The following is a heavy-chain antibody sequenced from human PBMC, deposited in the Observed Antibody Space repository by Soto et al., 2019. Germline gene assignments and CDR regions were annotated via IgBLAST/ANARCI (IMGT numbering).Heavy chain of an antibody. CDR3: MRVGSTDHVRAGFD. V-gene: IGHV1-18*01. Sequence: VQLVQSGAEVKKPGASVKVSCKTSGYTFTNFGISWVRQAPGQGFDWLGWISGNSGRTYYAQKFQGRVTMTRDTTTTTAYMELRSLSSDDTAGFYCMRVGSTDHVRAGFDWGRGTLVTVSS. CDR1: GYTFTNFG. J-gene: IGHJ4*02. D-gene: IGHD3-10*01. CDR2: ISGNSGRT.